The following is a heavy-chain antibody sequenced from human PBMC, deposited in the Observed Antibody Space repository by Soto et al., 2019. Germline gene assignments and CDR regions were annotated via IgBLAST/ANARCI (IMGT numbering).Heavy chain of an antibody. CDR1: GFTFSSYW. V-gene: IGHV3-7*01. CDR2: IKQDGSEK. CDR3: ASGSSSDDSSGYRIDY. D-gene: IGHD3-22*01. J-gene: IGHJ4*02. Sequence: GGSLRLSCAASGFTFSSYWMSWVRQAPGKGLEWVANIKQDGSEKYYVDSVKGRFTISRDNAKNSLYLQMNSLRAEDTAVYYCASGSSSDDSSGYRIDYCGQGTLVTVSS.